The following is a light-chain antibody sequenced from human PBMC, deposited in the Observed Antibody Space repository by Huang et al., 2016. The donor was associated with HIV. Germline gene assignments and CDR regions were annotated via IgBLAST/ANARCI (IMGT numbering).Light chain of an antibody. V-gene: IGKV3-20*01. J-gene: IGKJ1*01. CDR1: QSVSSSH. Sequence: EIVLTQSPGTLSLSPGERATLSCRASQSVSSSHLAWYQQKAGQSPKLLIYGSSSRASGTPNRFSGSGYGTDFTLTISRLDPEDFAVYYCQQYGTSTSTFGQGTRVEVK. CDR3: QQYGTSTST. CDR2: GSS.